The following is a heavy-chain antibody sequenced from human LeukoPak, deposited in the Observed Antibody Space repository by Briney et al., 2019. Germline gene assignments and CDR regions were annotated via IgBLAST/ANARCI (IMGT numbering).Heavy chain of an antibody. Sequence: PSETLSLTCTVSGGSISFYYWSCIRQPPGKGLEWIGYIYSTGSTNYNPSLMSRVTMSVDTSKNQFSLRLISVTAADTAVYYCARLWFGESTFDYWGQGTLVTVSS. CDR3: ARLWFGESTFDY. CDR2: IYSTGST. D-gene: IGHD3-10*01. V-gene: IGHV4-59*12. CDR1: GGSISFYY. J-gene: IGHJ4*02.